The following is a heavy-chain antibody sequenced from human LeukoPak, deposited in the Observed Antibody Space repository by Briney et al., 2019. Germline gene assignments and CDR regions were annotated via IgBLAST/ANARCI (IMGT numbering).Heavy chain of an antibody. CDR1: GYTFTSYD. CDR2: MNPNSGNT. CDR3: ARIGHYTYYDFWSGYSHDAFDI. Sequence: GASVKVSCKASGYTFTSYDINWVRQATGQGLEWVGWMNPNSGNTGYAQKFQGRVTMTRNTSISTAYMELSSLRSEDTAVYYCARIGHYTYYDFWSGYSHDAFDIWGQGTMVTVSS. J-gene: IGHJ3*02. D-gene: IGHD3-3*01. V-gene: IGHV1-8*01.